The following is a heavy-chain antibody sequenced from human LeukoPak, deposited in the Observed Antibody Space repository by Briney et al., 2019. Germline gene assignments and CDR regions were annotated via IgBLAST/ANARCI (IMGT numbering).Heavy chain of an antibody. CDR1: VGTFSSYA. Sequence: SVKGSSKASVGTFSSYAISWVRQAPGQGLEWMGGIIPIFGTANYAQKFQGRVTITADESTRTAYMELSSLRSEDTAVYYCARDLAVASSDAFDIWGQGTMVTVSS. CDR2: IIPIFGTA. J-gene: IGHJ3*02. D-gene: IGHD6-19*01. CDR3: ARDLAVASSDAFDI. V-gene: IGHV1-69*13.